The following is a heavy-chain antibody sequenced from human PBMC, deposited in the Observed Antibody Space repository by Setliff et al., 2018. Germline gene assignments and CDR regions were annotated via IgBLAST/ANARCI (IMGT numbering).Heavy chain of an antibody. D-gene: IGHD1-26*01. CDR3: ARSGSFGMRYWFDY. CDR2: ISPHSGDT. J-gene: IGHJ4*02. CDR1: GNSFTIFY. V-gene: IGHV1-2*02. Sequence: ASVKVSCKSSGNSFTIFYLHWVRQAPGQGLEWMGWISPHSGDTHYAQKFQSRVRMTRDTSTYAAYLELSDLTSDDTAMYYCARSGSFGMRYWFDYWGQGALVTVSS.